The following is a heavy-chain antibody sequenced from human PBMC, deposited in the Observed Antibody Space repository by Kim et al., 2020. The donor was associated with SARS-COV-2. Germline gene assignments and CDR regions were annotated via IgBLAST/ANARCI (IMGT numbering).Heavy chain of an antibody. V-gene: IGHV4-59*13. J-gene: IGHJ6*02. CDR2: IYYSGST. Sequence: SETLSLTCTVSGGSISSYYWSWIRQPPGKGLEWIGYIYYSGSTNYNPSLKSRVTISVDTSKNQFSLKLSSVTAADTAVYYCARDTYYYGMDVWGQGTTVTVSS. CDR1: GGSISSYY. CDR3: ARDTYYYGMDV.